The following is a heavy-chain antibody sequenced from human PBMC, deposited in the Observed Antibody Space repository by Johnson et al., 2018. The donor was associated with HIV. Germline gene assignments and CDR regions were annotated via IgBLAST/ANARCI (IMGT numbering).Heavy chain of an antibody. D-gene: IGHD3-22*01. Sequence: QVQLVESGGGVVQPGRSLRLSCAASGFTFSSYGMHWVRQAPGKGLEWVAFIRYDGSNKYYADFVKGRFSISRDNSKNTLYLQMNSLRAEDTAVYYCARDATYYYDSSGYHDAFDIWGQGTMVTVSS. J-gene: IGHJ3*02. CDR3: ARDATYYYDSSGYHDAFDI. CDR1: GFTFSSYG. V-gene: IGHV3-30*02. CDR2: IRYDGSNK.